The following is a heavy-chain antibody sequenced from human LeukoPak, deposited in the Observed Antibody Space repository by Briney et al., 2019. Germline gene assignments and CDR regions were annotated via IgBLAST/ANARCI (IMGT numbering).Heavy chain of an antibody. V-gene: IGHV3-48*04. D-gene: IGHD3-22*01. Sequence: QSGGSLRLSCAASGFTFDDYAMHWVRQAPGKGLEWVSYISSSSSTIYYADSVKGRFTISRDNAKNSLYLQMNSLRAEDTAVYYCARDYYDSSGFFGWGQGTLVTVSS. J-gene: IGHJ4*02. CDR3: ARDYYDSSGFFG. CDR2: ISSSSSTI. CDR1: GFTFDDYA.